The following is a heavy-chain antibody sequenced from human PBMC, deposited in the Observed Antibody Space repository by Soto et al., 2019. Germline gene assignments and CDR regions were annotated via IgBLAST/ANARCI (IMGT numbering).Heavy chain of an antibody. Sequence: EVQLVETGGGLVKPGGSLRLSCAASGFTFNNAWMNWVRQAPGKGLEWVGRIKSKTDGGTTDYAAPVKGRFTISRDDSKNTLYLQMNSLKTEDTAVYYCTTEGVLYYYYYGMDVWGQGTTVTVSS. D-gene: IGHD2-8*01. V-gene: IGHV3-15*07. CDR1: GFTFNNAW. CDR2: IKSKTDGGTT. CDR3: TTEGVLYYYYYGMDV. J-gene: IGHJ6*02.